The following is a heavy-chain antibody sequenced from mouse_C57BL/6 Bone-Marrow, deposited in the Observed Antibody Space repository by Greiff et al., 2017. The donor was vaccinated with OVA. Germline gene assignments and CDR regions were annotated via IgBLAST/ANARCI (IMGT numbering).Heavy chain of an antibody. J-gene: IGHJ3*01. V-gene: IGHV5-4*03. CDR3: ARVRSAWFAY. Sequence: EVKVEESGGGLVKPGGSLKLSCAASGFTFSSYAMSWVRQTPEKRLEWVATISDGGSYTYYPDNVKGRFTISRDNAKNNLYLQMSHLKSEDTAMYYCARVRSAWFAYWGQGTLVTVSA. CDR1: GFTFSSYA. CDR2: ISDGGSYT.